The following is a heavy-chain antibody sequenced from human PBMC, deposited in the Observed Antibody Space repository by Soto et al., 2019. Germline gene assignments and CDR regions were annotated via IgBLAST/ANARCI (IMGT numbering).Heavy chain of an antibody. CDR2: IYPGDSDT. D-gene: IGHD6-6*01. CDR1: GYSFTSYW. V-gene: IGHV5-51*01. CDR3: ARSSIAARRRYYYYGMDV. J-gene: IGHJ6*02. Sequence: GGSLRLSCKGSGYSFTSYWIGWVRQMPGKGLEWMGTIYPGDSDTRYSPSFQGQVTISADKSISTAYLQWSSLKASDTAMYYCARSSIAARRRYYYYGMDVWGQGTTVTVSS.